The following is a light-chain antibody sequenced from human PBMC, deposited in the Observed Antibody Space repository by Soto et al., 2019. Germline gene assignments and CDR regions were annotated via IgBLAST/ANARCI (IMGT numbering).Light chain of an antibody. J-gene: IGLJ7*01. CDR3: AAWDDSLNGAV. CDR1: RSNIGSNT. Sequence: QSVLTQPPLASGTPGQRVTISCSGSRSNIGSNTVNWYQQLPGTAPKLLIYSNNQRPSGVPDRFSGSKSGTSASLAISGLQSEDEADYYCAAWDDSLNGAVFGGGTQLTVL. V-gene: IGLV1-44*01. CDR2: SNN.